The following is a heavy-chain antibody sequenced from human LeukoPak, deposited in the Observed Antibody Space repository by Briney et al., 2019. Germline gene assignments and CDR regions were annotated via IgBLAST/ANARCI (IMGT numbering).Heavy chain of an antibody. Sequence: SETLSLTCTVSGDSISSNYWSWIRQPAGKGLEWIGRMSTSGGTNYNPSLTSRGTISVDKSKNHFSLNLNSVTAADTAVYYCARAPTGSHVDCWGQGTLVTVSS. D-gene: IGHD1-26*01. CDR3: ARAPTGSHVDC. J-gene: IGHJ4*02. V-gene: IGHV4-4*07. CDR2: MSTSGGT. CDR1: GDSISSNY.